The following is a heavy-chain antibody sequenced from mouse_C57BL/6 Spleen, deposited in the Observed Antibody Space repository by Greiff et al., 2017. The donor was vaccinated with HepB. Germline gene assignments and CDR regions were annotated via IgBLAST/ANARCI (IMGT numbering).Heavy chain of an antibody. CDR3: ARDRSNYDYYAMDY. V-gene: IGHV5-4*01. CDR1: GFTFSSYA. D-gene: IGHD2-5*01. J-gene: IGHJ4*01. Sequence: EVKLMESGGGLVKPGGSLKLSCAASGFTFSSYAMSWVRQTPEKRLEWVATISDGGSYTYYPDNVKGRFTISRDNAKNNLYLQMSHLKSEDTAMYYCARDRSNYDYYAMDYWGQGTSVTVSS. CDR2: ISDGGSYT.